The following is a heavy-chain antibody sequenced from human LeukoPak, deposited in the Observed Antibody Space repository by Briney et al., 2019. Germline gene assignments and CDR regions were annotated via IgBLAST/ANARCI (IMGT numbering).Heavy chain of an antibody. CDR2: ISASGSNT. J-gene: IGHJ4*02. CDR1: GLTFSSYG. D-gene: IGHD1-26*01. CDR3: AKGASGSHYYSFDY. Sequence: PGGSLRLSCAASGLTFSSYGMSWVRQAPGEGLKWVSIISASGSNTIYADSVKGRFTISRDNSKNTLYLQMNSLRAEDTAEYYCAKGASGSHYYSFDYWGQGTLVTVSS. V-gene: IGHV3-23*01.